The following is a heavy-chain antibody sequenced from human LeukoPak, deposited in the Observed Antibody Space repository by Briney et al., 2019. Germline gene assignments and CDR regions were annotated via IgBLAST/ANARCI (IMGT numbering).Heavy chain of an antibody. Sequence: RTSETLSLTCTVSGGSISSYYWSWIRQPPGKGLEWIGYIYYSGSTNYNPSLKSRVTIPVDTSKNQFSLKLSSVTAADTAVYYCASTIVGATSFFDYWGQGTLVTVSS. CDR1: GGSISSYY. V-gene: IGHV4-59*08. D-gene: IGHD1-26*01. J-gene: IGHJ4*02. CDR2: IYYSGST. CDR3: ASTIVGATSFFDY.